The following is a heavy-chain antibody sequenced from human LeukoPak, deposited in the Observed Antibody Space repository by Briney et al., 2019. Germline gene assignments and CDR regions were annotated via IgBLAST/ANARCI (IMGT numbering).Heavy chain of an antibody. V-gene: IGHV3-30*18. Sequence: GGSLRLSCAASGFTFSSYGMHWVRQAPGKGLEWVAVISYDGSNKYYADSVKGRFTISRDNSKNTLYLQMNSLRAEDTAVYYCAKDRSRSLRVGLVDYWGQGTLVTVSS. CDR1: GFTFSSYG. CDR3: AKDRSRSLRVGLVDY. CDR2: ISYDGSNK. D-gene: IGHD1-26*01. J-gene: IGHJ4*02.